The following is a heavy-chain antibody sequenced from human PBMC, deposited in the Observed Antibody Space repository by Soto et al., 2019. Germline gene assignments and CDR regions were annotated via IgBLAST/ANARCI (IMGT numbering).Heavy chain of an antibody. CDR1: GFTFSSYG. Sequence: QVQLVESGGGVVQPGRSLRLSCAASGFTFSSYGMHWVRQAPGKGLEWVAVIWYDGSNKYYADSVKGRFTISRENSKNPLVPPMNRPRAEGTALFFCARSGAWLRLGWFDPWGQGTLVTVSS. J-gene: IGHJ5*02. CDR3: ARSGAWLRLGWFDP. D-gene: IGHD6-19*01. CDR2: IWYDGSNK. V-gene: IGHV3-33*01.